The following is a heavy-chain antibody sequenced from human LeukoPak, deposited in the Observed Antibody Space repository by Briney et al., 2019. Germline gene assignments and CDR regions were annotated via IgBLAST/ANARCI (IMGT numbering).Heavy chain of an antibody. V-gene: IGHV1-69*06. D-gene: IGHD5-12*01. CDR3: ARGGSGYDWRYYFDY. CDR2: IIPIFGTA. CDR1: GGTFSSYA. Sequence: SVKVSCKAPGGTFSSYAISWVQQAPGQGLEWMGGIIPIFGTANYAQKFQGRVTITADKSTSTAYMELSSLRSEDTAVYYCARGGSGYDWRYYFDYWGQGTLVTVSS. J-gene: IGHJ4*02.